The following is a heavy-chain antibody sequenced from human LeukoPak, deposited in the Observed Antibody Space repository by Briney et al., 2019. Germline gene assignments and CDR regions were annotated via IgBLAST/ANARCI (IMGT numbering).Heavy chain of an antibody. D-gene: IGHD2-21*01. CDR1: GGTFSSYA. CDR3: AIGVLFYYYYYMDV. V-gene: IGHV1-69*01. J-gene: IGHJ6*03. Sequence: ASVKVSFKASGGTFSSYAISWVRQAPGQGLEWMVGIIPIFGTANYAQKFQGRVTITADESTSTAYMELSSLRSEDTAVYYCAIGVLFYYYYYMDVWGKGTTVTVSS. CDR2: IIPIFGTA.